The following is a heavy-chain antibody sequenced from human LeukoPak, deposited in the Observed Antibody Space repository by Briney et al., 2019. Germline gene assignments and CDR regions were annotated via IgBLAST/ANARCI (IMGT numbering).Heavy chain of an antibody. V-gene: IGHV4-38-2*01. CDR3: ARAARPRGEFDY. J-gene: IGHJ4*02. CDR2: IYHSGST. CDR1: SYSISNDYY. D-gene: IGHD3-10*01. Sequence: SETLSLTCAVSSYSISNDYYWGWFRQPPGKGLERIGSIYHSGSTYYNPSLKSRVTISVETSKNLLSLKVTSVTAADTAMYYCARAARPRGEFDYWGQGTLVTVSS.